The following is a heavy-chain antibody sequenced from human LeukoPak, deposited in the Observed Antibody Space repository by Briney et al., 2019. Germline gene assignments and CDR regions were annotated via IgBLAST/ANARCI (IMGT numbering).Heavy chain of an antibody. CDR1: GYSFTSDW. CDR3: ARQGIQLGGFFDY. CDR2: IHPGNSDT. J-gene: IGHJ4*02. D-gene: IGHD1-1*01. V-gene: IGHV5-51*01. Sequence: GESLKISCKGSGYSFTSDWISWVRQMPGRGLEWMGIIHPGNSDTRYSPSFQGQVTISVDKSINTAFLQWSSLKASDTAMYYCARQGIQLGGFFDYWGQGTLVTVSS.